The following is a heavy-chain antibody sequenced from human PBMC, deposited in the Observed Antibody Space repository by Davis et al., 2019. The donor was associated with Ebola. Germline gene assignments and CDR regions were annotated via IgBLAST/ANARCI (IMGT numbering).Heavy chain of an antibody. J-gene: IGHJ6*04. CDR2: INHSGST. D-gene: IGHD3-10*01. CDR1: GGSFSGYY. CDR3: ARVGLLWFGELLFYYYGMDV. Sequence: MPSETLSLTCAVYGGSFSGYYWSWIRQPPGKGLEWIGEINHSGSTNYNPSLKSRVTISVDTYKNQFSLKLSSVTAADTAVYYCARVGLLWFGELLFYYYGMDVWGKGTTVTVSS. V-gene: IGHV4-34*01.